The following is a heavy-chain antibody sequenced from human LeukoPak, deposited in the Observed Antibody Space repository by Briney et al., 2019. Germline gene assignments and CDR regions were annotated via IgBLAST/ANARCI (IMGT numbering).Heavy chain of an antibody. CDR1: GFTFSSYG. Sequence: GGSLRLPCAASGFTFSSYGMHWVRQAPGKGLEWVAVIWYDGSNKYYADSVRGRFTISRDNSKNTLYLQMNSLRAEDTAVYYCVAAIGYYCYGMDVWGQGTTVTVSS. V-gene: IGHV3-33*01. D-gene: IGHD5-12*01. CDR3: VAAIGYYCYGMDV. CDR2: IWYDGSNK. J-gene: IGHJ6*02.